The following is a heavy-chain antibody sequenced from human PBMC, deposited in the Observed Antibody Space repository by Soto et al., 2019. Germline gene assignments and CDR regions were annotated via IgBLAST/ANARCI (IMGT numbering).Heavy chain of an antibody. Sequence: ASVKVSCKASGYIFTNYGVSWVRQAPGQGLEWMGWISGNNGKKNYAQEFQGRVTMNTDTSTSTAYMELSSLRSDDTAVYFCARQYCGADCNTHDPIDMWGQGTMVTVSS. CDR3: ARQYCGADCNTHDPIDM. D-gene: IGHD2-21*02. J-gene: IGHJ3*02. V-gene: IGHV1-18*01. CDR2: ISGNNGKK. CDR1: GYIFTNYG.